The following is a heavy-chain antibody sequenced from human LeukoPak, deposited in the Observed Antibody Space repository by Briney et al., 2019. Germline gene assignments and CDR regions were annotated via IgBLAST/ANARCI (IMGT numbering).Heavy chain of an antibody. CDR3: AKGNKYYYDSSGYVDAFDI. Sequence: SETLSLTCAVYGGSFSGYYWSWIRQPPGKGLEWIGYIYYSGSTNYNPSLKSRVTISVDTSKNQFSLKLSSVTAADTAVYYCAKGNKYYYDSSGYVDAFDIWGQGTMVTVSS. J-gene: IGHJ3*02. CDR2: IYYSGST. V-gene: IGHV4-59*08. CDR1: GGSFSGYY. D-gene: IGHD3-22*01.